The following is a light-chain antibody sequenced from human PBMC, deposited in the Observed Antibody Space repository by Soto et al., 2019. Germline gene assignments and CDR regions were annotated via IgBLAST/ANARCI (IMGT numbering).Light chain of an antibody. V-gene: IGKV3-20*01. CDR1: QSVSSD. Sequence: EIVLTQSPGTLSLSPGERVTISCRASQSVSSDLAWYQQKPGQAPRLLIYGASTRVAGIPDRFSGSGSGTDFTLTISRLQPEDFAVYCCQQYGSSPTFGQGTKVEIK. CDR2: GAS. J-gene: IGKJ1*01. CDR3: QQYGSSPT.